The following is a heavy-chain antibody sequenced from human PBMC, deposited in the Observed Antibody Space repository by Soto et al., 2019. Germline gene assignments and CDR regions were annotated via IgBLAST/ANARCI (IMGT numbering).Heavy chain of an antibody. V-gene: IGHV3-23*01. D-gene: IGHD2-15*01. J-gene: IGHJ6*03. Sequence: PGGSLRLSYAASGFTFSRYAMSWVRQAQGKGLEWVSAISGSGGSTYYADSVKGRFTISRDNSKNTLYLQMNSLRAEDTAVYYCATHCSGGSCYSGDHYYMDVWGKGTTVTVSS. CDR3: ATHCSGGSCYSGDHYYMDV. CDR1: GFTFSRYA. CDR2: ISGSGGST.